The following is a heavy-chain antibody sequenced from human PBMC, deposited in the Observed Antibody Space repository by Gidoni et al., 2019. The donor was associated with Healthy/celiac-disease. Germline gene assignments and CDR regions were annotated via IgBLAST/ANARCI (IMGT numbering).Heavy chain of an antibody. D-gene: IGHD6-19*01. V-gene: IGHV3-21*01. CDR2: ISSSSSYI. CDR1: GFTFRSYS. Sequence: EVQLVESGGGLVKPGGSLRLSCAASGFTFRSYSMNWVRQAPGKGLEGVSSISSSSSYIYYADSVKGRFTISRDNAKNSLYLQMNSLRAEDTAVYYCARVASIAVEEAFDIWGQGTMVTVSS. CDR3: ARVASIAVEEAFDI. J-gene: IGHJ3*02.